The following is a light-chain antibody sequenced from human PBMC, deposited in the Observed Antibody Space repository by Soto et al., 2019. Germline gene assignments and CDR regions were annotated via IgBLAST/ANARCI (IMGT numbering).Light chain of an antibody. CDR2: GAS. J-gene: IGKJ1*01. Sequence: EVVLTQSPGTLSLSPGERATLSCGASQSVGSSYLAWYQQKPGQAPRLLIYGASTRATGIPDRFSGSGSGTEYTLTISRLEPEDFAVYYCQQYINSPLTFGQGTKVDI. CDR1: QSVGSSY. V-gene: IGKV3-20*01. CDR3: QQYINSPLT.